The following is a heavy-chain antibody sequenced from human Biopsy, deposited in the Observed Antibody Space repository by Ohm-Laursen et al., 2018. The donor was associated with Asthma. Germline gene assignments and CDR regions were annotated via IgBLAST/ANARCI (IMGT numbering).Heavy chain of an antibody. V-gene: IGHV4-39*01. J-gene: IGHJ6*02. CDR1: SGSGGYMRSGNYY. D-gene: IGHD6-13*01. Sequence: ETLSLTRSLSSGSGGYMRSGNYYWGWIRQPPGKGLEWIGSIYYSGTTYYNPSLESRVTVSADTSKNQFSLKLTSVTAADTAVYYCVRGSSSWHHGPFHYYYGLDVWGQGTTATVSS. CDR2: IYYSGTT. CDR3: VRGSSSWHHGPFHYYYGLDV.